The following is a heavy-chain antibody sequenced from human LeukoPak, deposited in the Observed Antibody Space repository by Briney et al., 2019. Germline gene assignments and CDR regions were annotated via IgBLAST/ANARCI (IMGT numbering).Heavy chain of an antibody. Sequence: SETLSLTCAVYGGSFSGCFWTWVRQSPGKGLEWIGEINAVGSTNYNPSLESRVTMSVDTSKNHFFVRLTPVTAADTAVYYCARAVQQQDYFGHSGYELFYGLDVWGQGTPVIVSS. D-gene: IGHD3-22*01. V-gene: IGHV4-34*01. CDR3: ARAVQQQDYFGHSGYELFYGLDV. J-gene: IGHJ6*02. CDR2: INAVGST. CDR1: GGSFSGCF.